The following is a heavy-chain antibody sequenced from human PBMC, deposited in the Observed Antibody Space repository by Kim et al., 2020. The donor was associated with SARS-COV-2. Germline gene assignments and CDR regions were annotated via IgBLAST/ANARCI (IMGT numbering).Heavy chain of an antibody. J-gene: IGHJ5*02. D-gene: IGHD3-10*01. Sequence: SVKVSCKASGGTFSSYAISWVRQAPGQGLEWMGGIIPIFGTANYAQKFQGRVTITADESTSTAYMELSSLRSEDTAVYYCARGGWTTQTMVRGVIVTWFDPWGQGTPVTVSS. CDR2: IIPIFGTA. CDR1: GGTFSSYA. CDR3: ARGGWTTQTMVRGVIVTWFDP. V-gene: IGHV1-69*13.